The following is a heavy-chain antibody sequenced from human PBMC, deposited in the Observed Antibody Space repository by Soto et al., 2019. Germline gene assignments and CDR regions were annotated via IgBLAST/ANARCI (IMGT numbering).Heavy chain of an antibody. V-gene: IGHV4-31*03. Sequence: SETLSLTCTVSGGSISSGGYYWSWIRQHPGKGLEWIGYIYYSGSTYYNPSLKSRVTISVDTSKKQLSLKLSSVTAADTAVYYCARDYSSSSGVDYWGQGILVTVSS. CDR1: GGSISSGGYY. D-gene: IGHD6-6*01. CDR3: ARDYSSSSGVDY. CDR2: IYYSGST. J-gene: IGHJ4*02.